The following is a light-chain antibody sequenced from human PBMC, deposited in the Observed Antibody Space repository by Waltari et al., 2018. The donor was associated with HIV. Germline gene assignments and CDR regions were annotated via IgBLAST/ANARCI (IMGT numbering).Light chain of an antibody. Sequence: QSALTQPASVSGNPGQSVTITCTGTDIDIGNYNLVSWFQPHPGKAPKLLIYHVSKRPSVVSSRFSGSKSGYFASLTISGLLTEDESSYYCLTYVSKTSTWQFGGGTYLTV. CDR2: HVS. J-gene: IGLJ3*02. V-gene: IGLV2-23*02. CDR1: DIDIGNYNL. CDR3: LTYVSKTSTWQ.